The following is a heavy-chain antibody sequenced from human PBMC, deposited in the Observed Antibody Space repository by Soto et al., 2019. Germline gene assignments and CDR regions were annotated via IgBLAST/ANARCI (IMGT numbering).Heavy chain of an antibody. CDR2: ISYDGDNK. CDR1: GFTFSYHA. J-gene: IGHJ6*02. V-gene: IGHV3-30-3*01. D-gene: IGHD1-1*01. CDR3: ARGTTTSAFSAMDV. Sequence: QVQLVESGGGVVQPGRSLRLSCAASGFTFSYHALNWFRQAPGKGLEWVAVISYDGDNKYIAESVKGRFTISRDNSKNTVSLQMNSLRAEDKAMYFCARGTTTSAFSAMDVWGQGTTVTVSS.